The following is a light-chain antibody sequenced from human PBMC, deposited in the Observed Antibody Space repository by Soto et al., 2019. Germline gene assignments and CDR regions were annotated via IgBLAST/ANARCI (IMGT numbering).Light chain of an antibody. CDR3: QQRRNWWT. Sequence: ESVLTQAASTLSLSTGERATLSCRASQSVSSYLAWYQQKPGPAPRLLIYDASNRATGIPARFSGGGSGTDSTLTISSLEPEDFAVYYCQQRRNWWTFGQGTKVDIK. CDR1: QSVSSY. J-gene: IGKJ1*01. V-gene: IGKV3-11*01. CDR2: DAS.